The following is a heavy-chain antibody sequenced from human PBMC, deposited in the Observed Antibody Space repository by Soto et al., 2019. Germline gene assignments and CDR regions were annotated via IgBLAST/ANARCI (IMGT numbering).Heavy chain of an antibody. CDR3: ERAELVGATDY. Sequence: PSETLSLTCTVSGGSISSGGYYWSWIRQHPGKGLEWIGYIYYSGSTYYNPSLKSRVNISVDTSKNQFSLKLSSVTAADTAVYYCERAELVGATDYWGQGTLVTVSS. V-gene: IGHV4-31*03. CDR2: IYYSGST. CDR1: GGSISSGGYY. D-gene: IGHD1-26*01. J-gene: IGHJ4*02.